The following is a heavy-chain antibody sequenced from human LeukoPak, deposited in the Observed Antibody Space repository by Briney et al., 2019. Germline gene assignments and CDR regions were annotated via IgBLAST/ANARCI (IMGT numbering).Heavy chain of an antibody. CDR3: AKGFGDTTFGVVTANDY. J-gene: IGHJ4*02. V-gene: IGHV3-23*01. CDR2: ISGVGDRT. D-gene: IGHD3-3*01. CDR1: GFTFSRYA. Sequence: PGGSLRLSCAASGFTFSRYAMTWVRQAPGKGLEWVSTISGVGDRTYFADSVKGRFTVSRDNSKSTLYLQMNRLRAEDTAVYYCAKGFGDTTFGVVTANDYWGRGILVIISS.